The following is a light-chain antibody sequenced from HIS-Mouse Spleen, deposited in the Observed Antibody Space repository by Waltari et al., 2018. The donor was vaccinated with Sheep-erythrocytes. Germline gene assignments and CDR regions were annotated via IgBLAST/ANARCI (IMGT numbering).Light chain of an antibody. J-gene: IGLJ3*02. CDR2: DVS. CDR1: SSDVGGYNY. Sequence: ASVSGSPGQSITISCTGTSSDVGGYNYVSWYQQHPGKAPKLMIYDVSNRPSGVSNRFSGSKSGNTASLTISRLQAEDEADYYCSSYTSSSTLVFGGGTKLTVL. CDR3: SSYTSSSTLV. V-gene: IGLV2-14*03.